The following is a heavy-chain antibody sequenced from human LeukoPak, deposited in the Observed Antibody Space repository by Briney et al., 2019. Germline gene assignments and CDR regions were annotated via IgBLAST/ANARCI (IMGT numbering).Heavy chain of an antibody. Sequence: QPGASLRLSCAASGFTFSTYTMSWVRQAPGKGLECFSAISGADDGYYADSVKGRFTISRDNSKNTLYLQMNSLRAEDTALYHCAKARTPVTSYFDKWGQGTLVTVSS. V-gene: IGHV3-23*01. D-gene: IGHD4-23*01. CDR3: AKARTPVTSYFDK. J-gene: IGHJ4*02. CDR2: ISGADDG. CDR1: GFTFSTYT.